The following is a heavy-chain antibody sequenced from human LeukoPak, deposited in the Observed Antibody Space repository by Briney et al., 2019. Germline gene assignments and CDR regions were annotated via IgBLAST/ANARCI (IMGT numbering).Heavy chain of an antibody. V-gene: IGHV4-61*02. J-gene: IGHJ4*02. CDR3: AREPPGY. CDR2: IYTNGGA. Sequence: SQTLSLTCTVSGGSVTSGNYYWNWIRQPAGKGLEWTGRIYTNGGASYNPSLKSRVTISIDASKNQFSLKLSSVTAADTAVYYCAREPPGYWGQGILVTVSS. CDR1: GGSVTSGNYY.